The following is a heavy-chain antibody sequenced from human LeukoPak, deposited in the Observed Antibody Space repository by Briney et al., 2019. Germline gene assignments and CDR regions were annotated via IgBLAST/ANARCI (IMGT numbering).Heavy chain of an antibody. D-gene: IGHD3-16*01. Sequence: GGSLRLSCAASGFTVSSNYMSWVRQAPGKGLEWVSTITGSGGSTSYADSVKGRFTISRDNSKNTLYLQMNSLRAEDTAVYYCAKTGGNGGFDYWGQGTLVTVSS. V-gene: IGHV3-23*01. J-gene: IGHJ4*02. CDR2: ITGSGGST. CDR3: AKTGGNGGFDY. CDR1: GFTVSSNY.